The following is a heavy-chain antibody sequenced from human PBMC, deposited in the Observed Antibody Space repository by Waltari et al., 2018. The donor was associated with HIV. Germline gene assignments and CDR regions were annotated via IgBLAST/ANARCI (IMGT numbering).Heavy chain of an antibody. CDR1: GFTFSNAW. V-gene: IGHV3-15*01. D-gene: IGHD4-4*01. CDR3: TTDDAERDYRGLVYYYYGMDV. CDR2: IKSKTDGGTT. Sequence: EVQLVESGGGLVKPGGSLRLSCAASGFTFSNAWMSWVRQAPGQGPEWVGRIKSKTDGGTTDYAAPVKGRFTISRDDSKNTLYLQMNSLKTEDTAVYYCTTDDAERDYRGLVYYYYGMDVWGQGTTVTVSS. J-gene: IGHJ6*02.